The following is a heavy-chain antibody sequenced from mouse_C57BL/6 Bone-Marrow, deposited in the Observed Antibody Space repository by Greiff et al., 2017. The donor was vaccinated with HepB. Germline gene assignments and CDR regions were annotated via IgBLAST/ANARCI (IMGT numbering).Heavy chain of an antibody. CDR2: IYPGSGST. Sequence: QVQLKQPGAELVKPGASVKMTCKASGYTFTSYWITWVKQRPGQGLEWIGDIYPGSGSTNYNEKFKSKATLTVDTSSSTAYMQLSSLTSEDSAVYYCARSSYYGSSDYFDYWGQGTTLTVSS. J-gene: IGHJ2*01. V-gene: IGHV1-55*01. CDR3: ARSSYYGSSDYFDY. CDR1: GYTFTSYW. D-gene: IGHD1-1*01.